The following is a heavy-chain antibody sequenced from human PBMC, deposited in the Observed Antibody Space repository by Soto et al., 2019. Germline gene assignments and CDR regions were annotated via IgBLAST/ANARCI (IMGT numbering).Heavy chain of an antibody. CDR3: ARGRAFWSGYSY. CDR1: GGSISSYY. CDR2: IYYSGST. J-gene: IGHJ4*02. Sequence: SETLSLTCTVSGGSISSYYWSWIRQPPGKGLEWIGYIYYSGSTNYNPSLKSRVTISVDTSKNQFSLKLSSVTAADTAVYYCARGRAFWSGYSYWGQGTLVTVSS. D-gene: IGHD3-3*01. V-gene: IGHV4-59*01.